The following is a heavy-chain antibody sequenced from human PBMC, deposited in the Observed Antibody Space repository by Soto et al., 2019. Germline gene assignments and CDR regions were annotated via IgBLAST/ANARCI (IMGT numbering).Heavy chain of an antibody. D-gene: IGHD6-19*01. J-gene: IGHJ4*02. Sequence: SETLSLTCDVSGASITTYYWSWIRQAPGEGLEWIGNVYHTGSTDYNSSLKSRVTISVDTSKNQFSLKVNSVTAADTAVYYCARRLFGSGWTLDSWGQGALVTVSS. CDR2: VYHTGST. V-gene: IGHV4-59*01. CDR1: GASITTYY. CDR3: ARRLFGSGWTLDS.